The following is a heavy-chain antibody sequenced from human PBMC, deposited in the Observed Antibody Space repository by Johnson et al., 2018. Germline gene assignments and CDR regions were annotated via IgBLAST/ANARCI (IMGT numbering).Heavy chain of an antibody. CDR2: ISYDGSNK. J-gene: IGHJ1*01. V-gene: IGHV3-30*18. CDR1: GFTFSSYG. CDR3: AKLLITMIVVAPFQH. Sequence: VQLVESGGGVVQPGRSXRLSCAASGFTFSSYGMHWVRQAPGKGLEWVAVISYDGSNKYYADSVKGRFTISRDNSKNTLYLQMNSLRAEDTAVYYCAKLLITMIVVAPFQHWGQGTLVTVSS. D-gene: IGHD3-22*01.